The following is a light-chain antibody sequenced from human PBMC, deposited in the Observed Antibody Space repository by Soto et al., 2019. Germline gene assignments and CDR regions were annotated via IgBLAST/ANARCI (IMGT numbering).Light chain of an antibody. CDR3: QQRSNWPRT. CDR1: QSVSSY. J-gene: IGKJ4*01. V-gene: IGKV3-11*01. CDR2: DAS. Sequence: EIVLTQSPATLSLSPGERATLSYRASQSVSSYLAWYQQKPGQAPRLIIYDASKRATGIPARFSGSGSVTDFTLTISSLEPEDFAIYYCQQRSNWPRTFGGGTEVEIK.